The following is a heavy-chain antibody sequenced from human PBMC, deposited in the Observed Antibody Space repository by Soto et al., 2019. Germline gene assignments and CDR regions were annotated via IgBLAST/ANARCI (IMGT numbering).Heavy chain of an antibody. CDR1: GFTFSNYA. V-gene: IGHV3-23*01. J-gene: IGHJ4*02. D-gene: IGHD5-18*01. CDR3: ARLPYSYVSLYFFDF. Sequence: EVQVLESGGGLVQPGGSLRLSCAASGFTFSNYAVSWVRQSPGRGLEWVASISDKGGSTKYADSVNGRFTISRDNSGNTLSLQMDTLRAEDTAVYYCARLPYSYVSLYFFDFWGQGALVTVSS. CDR2: ISDKGGST.